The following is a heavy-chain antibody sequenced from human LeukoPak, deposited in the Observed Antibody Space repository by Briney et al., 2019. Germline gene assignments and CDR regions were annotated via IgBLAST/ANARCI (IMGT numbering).Heavy chain of an antibody. D-gene: IGHD4-17*01. CDR3: ATEKRSTTAYDY. J-gene: IGHJ4*02. Sequence: GGSQRLSCAASGFSFSTYVMSWVRQAPGKGLAWVSDISGSGGNTHYAYSVKGRFTISRDNSKNTLYLQMNSLRAEDTALYYCATEKRSTTAYDYWGQGTLVTVSS. CDR2: ISGSGGNT. CDR1: GFSFSTYV. V-gene: IGHV3-23*01.